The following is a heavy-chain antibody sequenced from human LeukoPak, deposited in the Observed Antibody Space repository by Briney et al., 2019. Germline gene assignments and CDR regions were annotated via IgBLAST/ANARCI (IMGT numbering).Heavy chain of an antibody. Sequence: PGGSLRLSCAASGFXFSPHWIHWVRQAPGKGLVWVSRINPDGSRTTYADSVKGRFTISRDNAKSTLFLQMNGLRAEDTAVYYCARDWATAGGFDNWGQGILVTVSS. CDR3: ARDWATAGGFDN. CDR1: GFXFSPHW. D-gene: IGHD6-13*01. J-gene: IGHJ4*02. CDR2: INPDGSRT. V-gene: IGHV3-74*01.